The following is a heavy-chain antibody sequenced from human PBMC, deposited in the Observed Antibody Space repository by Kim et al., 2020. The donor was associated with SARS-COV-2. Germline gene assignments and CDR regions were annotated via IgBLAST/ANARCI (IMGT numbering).Heavy chain of an antibody. J-gene: IGHJ6*02. V-gene: IGHV4-34*01. Sequence: SETLSLTCAVYGGSFSDYNWSWIRQPPGKGLEWIGEINHSGSTNVSPSVKSRITISVDTSKSQFSLRLKSMTATDTAVYYCARGRAGVVPAPVLGLGPYYDYYAMDVWGRGTPVAGSS. D-gene: IGHD2-2*02. CDR3: ARGRAGVVPAPVLGLGPYYDYYAMDV. CDR2: INHSGST. CDR1: GGSFSDYN.